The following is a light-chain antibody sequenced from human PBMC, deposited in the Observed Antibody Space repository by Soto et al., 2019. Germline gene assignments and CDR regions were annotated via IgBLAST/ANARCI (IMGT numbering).Light chain of an antibody. CDR1: QGISSY. J-gene: IGKJ2*01. CDR3: QQYYSYPMYT. CDR2: AAS. V-gene: IGKV1-8*01. Sequence: AIRMTQSPSSFSASTGDRVTITCQASQGISSYLAWYQQKPGKAPKLLIYAASTLQSGVPSRFSGSGSGTDFTLTISCLQSVDFATYYCQQYYSYPMYTFGQGTKLEIK.